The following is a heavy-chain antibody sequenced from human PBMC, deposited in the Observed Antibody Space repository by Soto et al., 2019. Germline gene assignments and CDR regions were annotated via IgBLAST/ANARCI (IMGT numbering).Heavy chain of an antibody. CDR3: ARTSSGYYYQAFDI. Sequence: SVKVSCKASGGTFSSYAISWVRQAPGQGLEWMGGIIPIFGTANYAQKFQGRVTITADESTSTAYMELSSLRSEDTAVCYCARTSSGYYYQAFDIWGQGTMVTVSS. V-gene: IGHV1-69*13. CDR2: IIPIFGTA. J-gene: IGHJ3*02. D-gene: IGHD3-22*01. CDR1: GGTFSSYA.